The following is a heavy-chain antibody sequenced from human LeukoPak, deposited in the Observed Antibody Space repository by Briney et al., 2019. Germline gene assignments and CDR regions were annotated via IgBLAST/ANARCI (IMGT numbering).Heavy chain of an antibody. CDR3: ARSTGYYYYGMDV. J-gene: IGHJ6*02. D-gene: IGHD4-17*01. Sequence: GGSLRLSCAASGFTVSSNYISWIRQAPGKGLEWVSVIYSGGSTYYADSVKGRFTISRDNSKNTLYLQMNSLRAEDTAVYYCARSTGYYYYGMDVWGQGTTVTVSS. CDR1: GFTVSSNY. CDR2: IYSGGST. V-gene: IGHV3-66*01.